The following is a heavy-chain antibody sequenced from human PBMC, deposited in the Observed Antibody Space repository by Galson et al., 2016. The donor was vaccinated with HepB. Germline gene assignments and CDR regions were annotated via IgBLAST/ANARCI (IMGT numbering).Heavy chain of an antibody. D-gene: IGHD4-17*01. V-gene: IGHV5-51*01. CDR1: GYKFTGYW. Sequence: QSGAEVKKPGESLKISCKTSGYKFTGYWIGWVRQMPGKGLEWMGIIFPGDADTKYSPSFQGQVTISADNSISTVHLQWSSLKASDSAMYYCARYSRPTDPRGYWGQGTLVTVSS. CDR3: ARYSRPTDPRGY. J-gene: IGHJ4*02. CDR2: IFPGDADT.